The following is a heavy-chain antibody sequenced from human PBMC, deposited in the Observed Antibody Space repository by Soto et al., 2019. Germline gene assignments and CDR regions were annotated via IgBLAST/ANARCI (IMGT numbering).Heavy chain of an antibody. CDR3: AKDRGYTVSYAFGWFDP. J-gene: IGHJ5*02. Sequence: GGSLRLSCAAPGFTFSSYWMHWVRQAPGKGLVWVSRINSDGSSTSYADSVKGRFTISRDNSNSTLYLQMSRMRAEDTVVYYCAKDRGYTVSYAFGWFDPWGQGTLVTVSS. V-gene: IGHV3-74*01. D-gene: IGHD4-4*01. CDR1: GFTFSSYW. CDR2: INSDGSST.